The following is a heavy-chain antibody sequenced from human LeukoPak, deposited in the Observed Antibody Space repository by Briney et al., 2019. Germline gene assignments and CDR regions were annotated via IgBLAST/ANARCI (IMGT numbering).Heavy chain of an antibody. CDR2: ISSSGSTI. CDR1: GFSFSDYY. J-gene: IGHJ4*02. D-gene: IGHD5-18*01. Sequence: GGSLRLSCAASGFSFSDYYMGWIRQAPGKGLECVSHISSSGSTIYYADSVEGRFTISRDNAKNSLYLQMNSLRAEDTAVYYCARGQGYSYGSPFDYWGQGTLVTLSS. V-gene: IGHV3-11*04. CDR3: ARGQGYSYGSPFDY.